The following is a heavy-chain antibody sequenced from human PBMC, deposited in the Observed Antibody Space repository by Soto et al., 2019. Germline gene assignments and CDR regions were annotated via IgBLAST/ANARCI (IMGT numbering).Heavy chain of an antibody. CDR3: ARDLGVTATGPSLDY. Sequence: GESLKISCAASGFTFRTYSMNWVRQVPGRGLEWVSAISSDSTYIFYADSVKGRFTISRDNAKNSLYLQINSLRAEDTAVYYCARDLGVTATGPSLDYWGQGTQVTAPQ. D-gene: IGHD6-25*01. V-gene: IGHV3-21*01. J-gene: IGHJ4*02. CDR1: GFTFRTYS. CDR2: ISSDSTYI.